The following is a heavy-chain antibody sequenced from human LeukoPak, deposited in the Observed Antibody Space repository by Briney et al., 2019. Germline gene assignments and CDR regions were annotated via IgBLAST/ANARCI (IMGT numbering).Heavy chain of an antibody. CDR2: ISYDGSNK. D-gene: IGHD3-22*01. CDR1: GFTFSSYA. Sequence: GGSLRLSCAASGFTFSSYAMHWVRQAPGKGLEWVAVISYDGSNKYYADSVKGRFTISRDNSKNTLYLQMNSLRAEDTAVYYCAKTVTMIVVAQGHYYFDYWGQGTLVTVSS. J-gene: IGHJ4*02. CDR3: AKTVTMIVVAQGHYYFDY. V-gene: IGHV3-30*04.